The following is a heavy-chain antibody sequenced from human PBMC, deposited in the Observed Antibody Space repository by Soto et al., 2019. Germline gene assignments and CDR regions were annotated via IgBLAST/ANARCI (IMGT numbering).Heavy chain of an antibody. Sequence: QVQLVQSGAEVKKPGASVKVSCKASGYTFPSYGISWVRQAPGQGLEWMGWISVYNGNTNYAQNLQGRVTMTTDTYTGTAYMELRSLRSDDTAVYYCARVRYSHGSGSLYYYGMDVWGQGTTVTVSS. J-gene: IGHJ6*02. CDR2: ISVYNGNT. CDR3: ARVRYSHGSGSLYYYGMDV. CDR1: GYTFPSYG. V-gene: IGHV1-18*01. D-gene: IGHD3-10*01.